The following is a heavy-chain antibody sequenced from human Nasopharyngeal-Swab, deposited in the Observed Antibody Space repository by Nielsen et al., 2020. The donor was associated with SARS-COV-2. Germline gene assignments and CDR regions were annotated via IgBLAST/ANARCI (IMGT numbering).Heavy chain of an antibody. CDR2: INHSGST. CDR3: ARDESWRYYYGMDV. V-gene: IGHV4-34*01. D-gene: IGHD1-1*01. CDR1: GGSFSGYY. Sequence: SETLSLTCAVYGGSFSGYYWSWIRQPPGKGLEWIGEINHSGSTNYNPSLKSRVTISVDTSKNQFSLKLCSVTAADTAVYYCARDESWRYYYGMDVWGQGTTVTVSS. J-gene: IGHJ6*02.